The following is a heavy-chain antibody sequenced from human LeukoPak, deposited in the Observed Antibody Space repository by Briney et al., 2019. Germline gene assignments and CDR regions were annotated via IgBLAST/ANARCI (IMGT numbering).Heavy chain of an antibody. Sequence: GGSLRLSCAASGFSFRNYGMHWVRQVPGKGLEWVAVVSYDGSNKYYADSVKGRFTISRDNAKNSLYLQMNSLRAEDTAVYYCGGDLADAFDIWGQGTMVTVSS. D-gene: IGHD7-27*01. CDR3: GGDLADAFDI. CDR1: GFSFRNYG. J-gene: IGHJ3*02. CDR2: VSYDGSNK. V-gene: IGHV3-30*03.